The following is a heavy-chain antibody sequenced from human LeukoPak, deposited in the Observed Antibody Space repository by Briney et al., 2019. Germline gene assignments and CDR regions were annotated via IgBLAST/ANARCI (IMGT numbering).Heavy chain of an antibody. CDR1: GGSISSYY. Sequence: PSETLSLTCTVSGGSISSYYWSWIRQPPGKGLEWIGYIYYSGSTKYKPSLKSRVTISVDTSKNQFSLKLSSVTAADTAVYYCARGRFLDAFDIWGQGTLVTVSS. CDR3: ARGRFLDAFDI. V-gene: IGHV4-59*01. D-gene: IGHD3-3*01. CDR2: IYYSGST. J-gene: IGHJ4*02.